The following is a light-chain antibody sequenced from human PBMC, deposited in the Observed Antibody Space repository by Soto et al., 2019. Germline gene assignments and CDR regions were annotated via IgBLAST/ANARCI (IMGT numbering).Light chain of an antibody. CDR1: QSISSW. V-gene: IGKV1-5*01. J-gene: IGKJ1*01. CDR3: QQYNSYSQT. Sequence: DIQMTQSPSTLSASVGDRVTITCRASQSISSWLAWYQQKPGKAPKLLIYDASSLESGVPSRFSGSGSGTEITLPISSLQPDDFATYYCQQYNSYSQTFGQGTKVDIK. CDR2: DAS.